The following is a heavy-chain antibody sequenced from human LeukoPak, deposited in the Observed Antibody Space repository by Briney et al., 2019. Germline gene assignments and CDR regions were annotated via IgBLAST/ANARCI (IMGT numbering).Heavy chain of an antibody. V-gene: IGHV3-7*01. Sequence: GGSLRLSCAASGFTFSSYWMSWVRQAPGKGLEWVANIKQDGSEKYYVDSVKGRFTISRDNAKNSLYLQMNSLRAEDTAVYYCATVSRLGPFDYWGQGTLVTVSS. CDR2: IKQDGSEK. D-gene: IGHD4-11*01. CDR1: GFTFSSYW. J-gene: IGHJ4*02. CDR3: ATVSRLGPFDY.